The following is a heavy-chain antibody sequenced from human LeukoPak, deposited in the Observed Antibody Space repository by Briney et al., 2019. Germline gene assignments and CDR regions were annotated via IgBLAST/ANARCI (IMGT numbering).Heavy chain of an antibody. CDR2: INGNGGST. V-gene: IGHV3-20*01. CDR3: ARNYHGSGSTAFDI. D-gene: IGHD3-10*01. Sequence: GGSLRLSCAASGFTFDDYGMSWVRQAPGKGLEWVSGINGNGGSTGYGDSMKGRFTISRDNAKNSLYLQMNRLRVEDTALYHCARNYHGSGSTAFDIWGQGTMVTVSS. CDR1: GFTFDDYG. J-gene: IGHJ3*02.